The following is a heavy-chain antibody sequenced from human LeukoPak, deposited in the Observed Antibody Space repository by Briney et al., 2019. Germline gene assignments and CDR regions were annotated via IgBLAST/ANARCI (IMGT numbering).Heavy chain of an antibody. CDR2: ISPSGGST. D-gene: IGHD4-23*01. V-gene: IGHV1-46*01. CDR3: ARGLPSTVVTSYYFDY. Sequence: ASVKVSCTAFGYTFTSNYMHWVRQAPGQGPEWMGVISPSGGSTTYAQKFQGRVTLTRDMSTSTDYLELSSLRSEDTAVYYCARGLPSTVVTSYYFDYWGQGTLVTVSS. CDR1: GYTFTSNY. J-gene: IGHJ4*02.